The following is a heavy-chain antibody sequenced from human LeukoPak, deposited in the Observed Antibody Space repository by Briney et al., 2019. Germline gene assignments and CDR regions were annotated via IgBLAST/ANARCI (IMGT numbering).Heavy chain of an antibody. J-gene: IGHJ5*02. V-gene: IGHV4-34*01. CDR3: ARGPRYSGYDH. Sequence: PSETLSLTCAVYGGSFSGCYWSWIRQPPGKGLEWIGEINHSGITNYNPSLKSRVTISIDTSKNQFSLKLSSVTAADTAVYYCARGPRYSGYDHWGQGTLVTVSS. CDR2: INHSGIT. D-gene: IGHD5-12*01. CDR1: GGSFSGCY.